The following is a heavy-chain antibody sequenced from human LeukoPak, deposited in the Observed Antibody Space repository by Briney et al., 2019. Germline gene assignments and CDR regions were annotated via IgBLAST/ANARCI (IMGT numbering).Heavy chain of an antibody. J-gene: IGHJ4*02. Sequence: SETLSLTFSLWGRSNSTTDFLRRWIRLPPGKGLEWLATISSTGASHYNPSLKSRVTISLDTSENQFTVNLRSVTASDTAVYYIATREHSLLRASGDYCSQGTLVTVSA. V-gene: IGHV4-39*01. D-gene: IGHD1/OR15-1a*01. CDR3: ATREHSLLRASGDY. CDR2: ISSTGAS. CDR1: GRSNSTTDFL.